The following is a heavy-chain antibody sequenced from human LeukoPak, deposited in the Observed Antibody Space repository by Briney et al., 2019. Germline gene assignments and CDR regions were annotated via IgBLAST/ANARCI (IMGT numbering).Heavy chain of an antibody. CDR3: ARTRNPYYDFWSGYYSNWFDP. J-gene: IGHJ5*02. V-gene: IGHV3-7*01. D-gene: IGHD3-3*01. CDR1: GFTFSSDW. CDR2: IKQDGSEK. Sequence: PGGSLRLSCAASGFTFSSDWMSWVRQAPGKGLEWVANIKQDGSEKYYVDSVKGRFTISRDNAKNSLYLQMNSLRAEDTAVYYCARTRNPYYDFWSGYYSNWFDPWGQGTLVTVSS.